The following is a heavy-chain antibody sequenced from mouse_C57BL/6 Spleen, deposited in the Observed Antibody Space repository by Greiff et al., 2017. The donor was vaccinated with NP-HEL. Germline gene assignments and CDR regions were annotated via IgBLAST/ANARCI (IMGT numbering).Heavy chain of an antibody. CDR1: GFTFSDYG. J-gene: IGHJ4*01. Sequence: EVKVEESGGGLVKPGGSLKLSCAASGFTFSDYGMHWVRQAPEKGLEWVAYISSGSSTIYYADTVKGRFTISRDNAKNTLFLQMTSLRSEDTAMYYCARRGGIYYGNLYYAMDYWGQGTSVTVSS. CDR3: ARRGGIYYGNLYYAMDY. D-gene: IGHD2-1*01. CDR2: ISSGSSTI. V-gene: IGHV5-17*01.